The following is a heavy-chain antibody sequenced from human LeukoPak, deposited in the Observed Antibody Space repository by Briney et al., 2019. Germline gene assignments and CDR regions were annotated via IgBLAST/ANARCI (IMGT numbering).Heavy chain of an antibody. Sequence: ASVKVSCKASGYTFTGYYMHWVRQAPGQGLEWMGWINPNSGGTNYAQKFQGWVTMTRDTSISTAYMELSRLRSDDTAVYYCARDYYYDSSGYPGIWGQGTMVTVSS. V-gene: IGHV1-2*04. CDR1: GYTFTGYY. CDR2: INPNSGGT. CDR3: ARDYYYDSSGYPGI. D-gene: IGHD3-22*01. J-gene: IGHJ3*02.